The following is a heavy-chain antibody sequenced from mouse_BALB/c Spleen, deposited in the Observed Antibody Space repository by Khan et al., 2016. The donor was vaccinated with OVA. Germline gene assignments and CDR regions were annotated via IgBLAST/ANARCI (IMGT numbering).Heavy chain of an antibody. J-gene: IGHJ3*01. Sequence: QVRLQQSGAELAKPGASVKMSCKASGYTFTSSWMHWVKQRPGQGLEWIGYINPSTGYTEYNQKFKDKATLTADKSSSTAYMQLSSLTSEDSAVYYCANHGSSSAGFTYWGQGTLVTVSA. CDR1: GYTFTSSW. CDR2: INPSTGYT. CDR3: ANHGSSSAGFTY. D-gene: IGHD1-1*01. V-gene: IGHV1-7*01.